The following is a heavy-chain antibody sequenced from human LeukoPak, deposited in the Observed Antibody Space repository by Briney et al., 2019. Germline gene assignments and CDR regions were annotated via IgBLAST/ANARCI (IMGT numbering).Heavy chain of an antibody. D-gene: IGHD3-16*02. Sequence: PSETLSLTCAVYGGSFSGYYWSWIRQPSGKGLEWIGEINHSGSTNYNPSLKSRVTISVDTSKNQFSLKLSSVTAAGTAVYYCARGVTGHYDYVWGSYRYAPFDYWGQGTLVTVSS. J-gene: IGHJ4*02. V-gene: IGHV4-34*01. CDR3: ARGVTGHYDYVWGSYRYAPFDY. CDR1: GGSFSGYY. CDR2: INHSGST.